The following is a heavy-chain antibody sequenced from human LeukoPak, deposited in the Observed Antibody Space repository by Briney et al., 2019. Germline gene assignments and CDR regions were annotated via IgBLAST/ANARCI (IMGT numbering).Heavy chain of an antibody. D-gene: IGHD3-22*01. CDR2: ISAYNGNT. V-gene: IGHV1-18*01. J-gene: IGHJ4*02. CDR1: GGTFSSYA. Sequence: ASVKVSCKASGGTFSSYAISWVRQAPGQGLEWMGWISAYNGNTNYAQKLQGRVTMTTDTSTSTAYMELRSLRSDDTAVYYCARWGRSGYSGDYWGQGTLVTVSS. CDR3: ARWGRSGYSGDY.